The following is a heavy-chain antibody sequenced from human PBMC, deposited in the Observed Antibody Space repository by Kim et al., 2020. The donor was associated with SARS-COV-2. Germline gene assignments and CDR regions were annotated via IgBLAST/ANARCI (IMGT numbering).Heavy chain of an antibody. J-gene: IGHJ3*02. CDR3: ARDATYYYDSSGYQNAFDI. V-gene: IGHV3-11*01. Sequence: GGSLRLSCAASGFTFSDYYMSWIRQAPGKGLEWVSYISSSGSTIYYADSVKGRFTISRDNAKNSLYLQMNSLRAEDTAVYYCARDATYYYDSSGYQNAFDIWGQGTMVTVSS. D-gene: IGHD3-22*01. CDR2: ISSSGSTI. CDR1: GFTFSDYY.